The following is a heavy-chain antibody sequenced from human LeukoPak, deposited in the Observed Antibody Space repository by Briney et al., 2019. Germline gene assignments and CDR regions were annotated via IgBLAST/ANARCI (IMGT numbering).Heavy chain of an antibody. CDR1: GCTFSNAW. CDR3: VRVYFDSSGYYHLGY. J-gene: IGHJ4*02. D-gene: IGHD3-22*01. Sequence: PGGSLRLSCAASGCTFSNAWMSWVRQAPGKGLEWVSYISGSGTIKYYADSVKGRFTISRDNAKNSVYLQMNSLRDEDTAVYYCVRVYFDSSGYYHLGYWGQGTLVTVSS. V-gene: IGHV3-48*02. CDR2: ISGSGTIK.